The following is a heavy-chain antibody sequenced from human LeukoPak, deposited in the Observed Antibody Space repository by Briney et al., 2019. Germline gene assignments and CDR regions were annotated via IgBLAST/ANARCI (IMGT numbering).Heavy chain of an antibody. D-gene: IGHD3-10*02. J-gene: IGHJ6*04. V-gene: IGHV3-48*04. Sequence: GGSLRLSCAASGFTFSNHGMNWVRQAPGKGLDWVSYISSSSSTIYYADSVKGRFTISRDNAKNSLYLQMNSRRAEDTAVYYCAELGITMIGGVWGKGTTVTISS. CDR3: AELGITMIGGV. CDR1: GFTFSNHG. CDR2: ISSSSSTI.